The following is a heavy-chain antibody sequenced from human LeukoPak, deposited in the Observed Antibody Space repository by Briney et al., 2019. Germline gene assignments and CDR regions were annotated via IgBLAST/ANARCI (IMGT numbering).Heavy chain of an antibody. V-gene: IGHV4-34*01. CDR3: ARLPVVPAAHNWFDP. CDR2: INYSGST. D-gene: IGHD2-2*01. CDR1: GGSFGGYY. Sequence: SETLSLTCAVYGGSFGGYYWSWIRQPPGKGLEWIGEINYSGSTKYNPSLKSRVTISVDTSKNQFSLKLNSVTAADTAVYYCARLPVVPAAHNWFDPWGQGTLVTVSS. J-gene: IGHJ5*02.